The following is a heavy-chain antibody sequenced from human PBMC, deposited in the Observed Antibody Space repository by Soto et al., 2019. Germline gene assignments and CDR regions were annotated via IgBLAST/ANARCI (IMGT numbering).Heavy chain of an antibody. CDR2: IYDSGIT. J-gene: IGHJ3*01. D-gene: IGHD5-18*01. CDR3: ARDVAHGYTENV. Sequence: QVQLQESGPGLVKPSQTLSLACTVSGGSVGSGEYYYSWIRQPPGKGLEWIGYIYDSGITNYTPSLKGRVTMSLDRFNNQVSLNLSSVTAADTAVYFCARDVAHGYTENVWGQGTMVTVSS. V-gene: IGHV4-30-4*01. CDR1: GGSVGSGEYY.